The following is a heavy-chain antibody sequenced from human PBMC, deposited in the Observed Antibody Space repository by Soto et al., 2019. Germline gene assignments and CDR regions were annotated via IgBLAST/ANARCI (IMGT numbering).Heavy chain of an antibody. CDR3: AKAEFLDYSNYERHFYYYYYMDV. V-gene: IGHV3-30*18. Sequence: GGSLRLSCAGSRFSFSNYAMTWARQAPGEGLEWVAVISYDGSNKYYADSVKGRFTISRDNSKNTLYLQMNSLRAEDTAVYYCAKAEFLDYSNYERHFYYYYYMDVWGKGTTVTVSS. CDR1: RFSFSNYA. CDR2: ISYDGSNK. D-gene: IGHD4-4*01. J-gene: IGHJ6*03.